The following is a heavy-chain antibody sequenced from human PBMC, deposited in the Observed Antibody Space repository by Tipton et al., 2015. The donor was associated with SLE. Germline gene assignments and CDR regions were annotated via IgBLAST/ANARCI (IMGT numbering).Heavy chain of an antibody. V-gene: IGHV3-7*03. CDR3: AKAKGIAAAGTGDY. CDR1: GFTFSSYW. CDR2: IKQDGSEK. J-gene: IGHJ4*02. Sequence: SLRLSCAASGFTFSSYWMSWVRQAPGKGLEWVANIKQDGSEKYYVDSVKGRFTISRDNAKNSLYLQMNSLRAEDTAVYYCAKAKGIAAAGTGDYWGQGTLVTVSS. D-gene: IGHD6-13*01.